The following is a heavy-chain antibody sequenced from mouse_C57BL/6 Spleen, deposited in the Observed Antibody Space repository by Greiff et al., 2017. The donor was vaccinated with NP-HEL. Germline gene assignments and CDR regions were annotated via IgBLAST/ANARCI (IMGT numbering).Heavy chain of an antibody. D-gene: IGHD4-1*01. Sequence: QVQLQQSGAELVMPGASVKLSCKASGYTFTSYWMHWVKQRPGQGLEWIGEIDPSDSYTNYNQKFKGKSTLTVDKSSSTAYMQLSSLTSEDSAVYYCARPLTGRRYFDYWGQGTTLTVSS. CDR3: ARPLTGRRYFDY. CDR1: GYTFTSYW. V-gene: IGHV1-69*01. CDR2: IDPSDSYT. J-gene: IGHJ2*01.